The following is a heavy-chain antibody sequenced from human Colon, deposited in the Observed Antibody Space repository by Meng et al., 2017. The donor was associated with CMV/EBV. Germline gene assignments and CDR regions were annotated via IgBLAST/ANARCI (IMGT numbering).Heavy chain of an antibody. CDR2: IIPIFGTA. Sequence: VTSGPSWAEVKKPGSSAKVFCKASGGTFSSYAISWVRQAPGQGLEWMGEIIPIFGTATYAQKFQGRVTITADESTSTAYMELSSLRSEDTCVYYCARDIDSAEGYWGQGTLVTVSS. D-gene: IGHD1-26*01. J-gene: IGHJ4*02. CDR1: GGTFSSYA. CDR3: ARDIDSAEGY. V-gene: IGHV1-69*01.